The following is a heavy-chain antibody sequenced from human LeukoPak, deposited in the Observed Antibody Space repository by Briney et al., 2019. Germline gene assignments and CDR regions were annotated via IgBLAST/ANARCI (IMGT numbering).Heavy chain of an antibody. J-gene: IGHJ6*03. Sequence: GGSLRLSCAASGFTFDDYAMHWVRQAPGKGLEWVSLISWDGGSTYYADSVKGRFTISRDNAKNSLYLQMNSLRAEDTAVYYCARVSVAGILYYYYYMDVWGKGTTVTVSS. CDR2: ISWDGGST. V-gene: IGHV3-43D*03. CDR1: GFTFDDYA. CDR3: ARVSVAGILYYYYYMDV. D-gene: IGHD6-19*01.